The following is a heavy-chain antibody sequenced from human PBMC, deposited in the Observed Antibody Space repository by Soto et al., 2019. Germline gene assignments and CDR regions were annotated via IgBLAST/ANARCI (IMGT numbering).Heavy chain of an antibody. CDR2: ISNSGST. J-gene: IGHJ1*01. CDR1: GGSISSFH. V-gene: IGHV4-59*01. D-gene: IGHD1-26*01. Sequence: SETLSLTCTVSGGSISSFHWSWIRQPPGKGLEWIGFISNSGSTNYNPSLKSRVTISLDTSKNQFSLKLSSVSAADTAVYYCARGVVGASTGFQHWGQGXLVTVHS. CDR3: ARGVVGASTGFQH.